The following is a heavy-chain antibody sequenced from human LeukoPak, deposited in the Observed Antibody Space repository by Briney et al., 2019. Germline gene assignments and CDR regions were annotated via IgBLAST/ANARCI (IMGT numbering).Heavy chain of an antibody. D-gene: IGHD2/OR15-2a*01. CDR1: GGTFSSYA. CDR2: IKPDSGFT. Sequence: GSSVKVSCKASGGTFSSYAISWVRQAPGQGLEWMGFIKPDSGFTNYAEKFQDRVTMSRDTSITTVYMELSSLGSGDTALYYCSTEDKYCKTTTCDDYWGQGTLVTVSS. J-gene: IGHJ4*02. CDR3: STEDKYCKTTTCDDY. V-gene: IGHV1-2*02.